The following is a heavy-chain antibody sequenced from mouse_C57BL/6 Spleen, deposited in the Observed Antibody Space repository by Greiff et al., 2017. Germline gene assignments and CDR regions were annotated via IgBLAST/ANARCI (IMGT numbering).Heavy chain of an antibody. V-gene: IGHV1-69*01. CDR1: GYTFTSYW. CDR3: ARVYGYFDY. Sequence: QVQLQQPGAELVMPGASVKLSCKASGYTFTSYWMHWVKQRPGQGLEWIGEIDPSDSSTNYNQKFKGKSTLTVDKSSSPAYMQLSSLTSEDSAVYYCARVYGYFDYWGQGTTLTVSS. J-gene: IGHJ2*01. CDR2: IDPSDSST. D-gene: IGHD1-1*01.